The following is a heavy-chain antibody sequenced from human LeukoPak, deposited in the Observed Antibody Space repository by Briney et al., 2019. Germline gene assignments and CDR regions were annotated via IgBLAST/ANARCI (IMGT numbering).Heavy chain of an antibody. CDR2: ISCDGSNK. J-gene: IGHJ4*02. V-gene: IGHV3-30*18. Sequence: PGGSLRLSCAASEFTFSSYGMHWVRQAPGKGLEWVAVISCDGSNKYYADSVKGRFTIPRDNSKNTPYLQMNSLRAEDTAVYYCAKDWQLTLDYWGQGTLVTVSS. CDR1: EFTFSSYG. D-gene: IGHD6-13*01. CDR3: AKDWQLTLDY.